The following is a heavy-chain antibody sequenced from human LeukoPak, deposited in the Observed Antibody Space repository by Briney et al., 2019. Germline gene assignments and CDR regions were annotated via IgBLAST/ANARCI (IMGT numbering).Heavy chain of an antibody. V-gene: IGHV3-33*01. Sequence: PGGSLRLSCAASGFTFSDFGMHWVRQAPGKGLEWVAMIWYDGSKEYYMESVKGRFTISRDNSKNTLHLQMNSLRAEDSAIYHCVREGDGAPRRFDYWGQGTLVTVSS. CDR2: IWYDGSKE. CDR3: VREGDGAPRRFDY. D-gene: IGHD3-16*01. CDR1: GFTFSDFG. J-gene: IGHJ4*02.